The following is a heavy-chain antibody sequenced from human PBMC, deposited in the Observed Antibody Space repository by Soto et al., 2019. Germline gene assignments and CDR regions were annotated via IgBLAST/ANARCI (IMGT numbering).Heavy chain of an antibody. Sequence: PSETLSLTCAVSGDSINNSHWWSWVRQTPGKGLEWIGETYHSGTTNYNPSPKTRVTISIDKSKNQFSLKMNSVTAADTAVYYCAREVNSSPARGPNWFDPWGQGTLVTVSS. J-gene: IGHJ5*02. CDR3: AREVNSSPARGPNWFDP. V-gene: IGHV4-4*02. CDR2: TYHSGTT. D-gene: IGHD6-13*01. CDR1: GDSINNSHW.